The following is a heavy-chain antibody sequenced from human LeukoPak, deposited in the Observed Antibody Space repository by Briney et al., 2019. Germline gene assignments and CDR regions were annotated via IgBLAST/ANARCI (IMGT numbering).Heavy chain of an antibody. V-gene: IGHV1-18*01. Sequence: GASVKVSCKASGYIFNRYGIIWVRQAPGQGLEWMGSISTDSGNTNYAQKLQGRLTMTTETSTSTAYMELRSLRSDDTAVYYCARDEIYCSRTTCHDASDIWGQGTMVTVSS. D-gene: IGHD2-2*01. CDR1: GYIFNRYG. J-gene: IGHJ3*02. CDR3: ARDEIYCSRTTCHDASDI. CDR2: ISTDSGNT.